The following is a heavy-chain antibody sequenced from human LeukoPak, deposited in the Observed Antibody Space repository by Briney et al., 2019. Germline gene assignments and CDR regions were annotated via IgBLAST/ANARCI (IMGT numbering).Heavy chain of an antibody. Sequence: GGSLRLSCAASGFTFSSYCMHWVRQAPGQGLEWVAVIWSDGSNKYYADSVKGRFTISRDNSNNTLYMQMNSLRSEDTAVYYCSKDQDYDSSGYYSALNHWRQGTLVTVSS. CDR3: SKDQDYDSSGYYSALNH. CDR2: IWSDGSNK. J-gene: IGHJ5*02. D-gene: IGHD3-22*01. CDR1: GFTFSSYC. V-gene: IGHV3-33*06.